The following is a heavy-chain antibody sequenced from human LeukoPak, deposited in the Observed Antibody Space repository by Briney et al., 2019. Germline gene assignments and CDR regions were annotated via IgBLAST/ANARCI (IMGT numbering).Heavy chain of an antibody. D-gene: IGHD6-19*01. V-gene: IGHV3-21*01. J-gene: IGHJ5*01. Sequence: GGSLRLSCVASGFTFSSYTMTWVRQAPGKGLEWVSSISSSSSYMYYGDTLKGRFTISRDNAKNSLFLQMDNLRADDTAMYYCARALTPASGWLGSWGQGTLVTVSS. CDR1: GFTFSSYT. CDR2: ISSSSSYM. CDR3: ARALTPASGWLGS.